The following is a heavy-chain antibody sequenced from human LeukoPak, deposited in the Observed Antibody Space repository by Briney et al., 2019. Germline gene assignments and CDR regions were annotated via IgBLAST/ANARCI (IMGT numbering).Heavy chain of an antibody. D-gene: IGHD6-19*01. CDR2: ISYDGRNK. Sequence: GRSLRLSCAASGFSFSSYGVHWVRQAPGKGLEWVAVISYDGRNKYYADSVKGRFTISRDTSKNTLYLQMNSLRAEDTAVYYCAKDRQWLVDYWGQGTLVTVSS. CDR1: GFSFSSYG. CDR3: AKDRQWLVDY. J-gene: IGHJ4*02. V-gene: IGHV3-30*18.